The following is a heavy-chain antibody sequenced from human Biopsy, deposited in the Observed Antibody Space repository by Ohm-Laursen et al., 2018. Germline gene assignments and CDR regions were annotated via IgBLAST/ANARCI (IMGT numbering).Heavy chain of an antibody. V-gene: IGHV4-59*08. D-gene: IGHD6-19*01. Sequence: GTLSLTCTVSGGSISGSSWSWIRQAPGRGLEWVGYISYSGSTSNNPSLKSRITISVDTSKNQISLKVTPVTAADTAVYYCAKHGSGWTGDDALHIWGQGTMVTVSS. CDR3: AKHGSGWTGDDALHI. CDR1: GGSISGSS. J-gene: IGHJ3*02. CDR2: ISYSGST.